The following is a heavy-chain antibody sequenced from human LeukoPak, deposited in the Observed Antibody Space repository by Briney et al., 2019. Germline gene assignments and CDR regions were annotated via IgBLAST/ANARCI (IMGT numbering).Heavy chain of an antibody. J-gene: IGHJ4*02. D-gene: IGHD6-13*01. Sequence: GGSLRLSCAASGFTFSSYSMNWVRQAPGKGLEWVSSITGSSTYIHYADSVKGRFTISRDNAKNSLYLQMNSLRAEDTAVYYCARPPYSSSWYYFDYWGQGTLVTVSS. V-gene: IGHV3-21*01. CDR3: ARPPYSSSWYYFDY. CDR2: ITGSSTYI. CDR1: GFTFSSYS.